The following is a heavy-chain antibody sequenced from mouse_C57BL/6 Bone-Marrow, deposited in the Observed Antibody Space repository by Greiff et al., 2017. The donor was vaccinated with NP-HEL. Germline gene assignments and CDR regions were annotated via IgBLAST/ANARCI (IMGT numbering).Heavy chain of an antibody. CDR2: IYPGSGST. Sequence: QVHVKQSGAELVKPGASVKMSCKASGYTFTSYWITWVKQRPGQGLEWIGDIYPGSGSTNYNEKFKSKATLTVDTSSSTAYMQLSSLTSEDSAVYYCAREDSSYYYAMDYWGQETSVTVSS. J-gene: IGHJ4*01. CDR3: AREDSSYYYAMDY. D-gene: IGHD3-2*02. V-gene: IGHV1-55*01. CDR1: GYTFTSYW.